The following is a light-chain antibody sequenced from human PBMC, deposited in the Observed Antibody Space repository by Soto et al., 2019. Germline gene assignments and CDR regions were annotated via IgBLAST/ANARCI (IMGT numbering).Light chain of an antibody. J-gene: IGKJ4*01. CDR2: GAS. CDR1: QSVSSSY. V-gene: IGKV3-20*01. Sequence: EFQRTQACPAGEEGRLSCRASQSVSSSYLAWYQQKPGQAPRLLIHGASSRATGIPDRFSGSESGTDVTLTLCRLERGAFAVYCCEQHGSSPRTFGEGTRVEIK. CDR3: EQHGSSPRT.